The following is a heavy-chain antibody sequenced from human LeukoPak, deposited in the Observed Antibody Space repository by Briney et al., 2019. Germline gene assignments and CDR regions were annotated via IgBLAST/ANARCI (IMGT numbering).Heavy chain of an antibody. CDR3: ARGGLYERSTVTPAH. CDR2: IWYDGSNK. Sequence: GRSLRLSCAASGFIFSSHGLHWVRQAPGKGLEWEAVIWYDGSNKYYADSVKGRFTISRDNSKNTLYLQMNSLRAEDTAVYYCARGGLYERSTVTPAHWGQGTLVTVSS. J-gene: IGHJ4*02. CDR1: GFIFSSHG. D-gene: IGHD4-17*01. V-gene: IGHV3-33*08.